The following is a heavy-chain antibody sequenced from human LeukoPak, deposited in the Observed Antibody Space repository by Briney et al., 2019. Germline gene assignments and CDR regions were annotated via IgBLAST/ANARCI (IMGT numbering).Heavy chain of an antibody. CDR1: GFTFSSYA. D-gene: IGHD3-9*01. CDR3: ANGYFDWLYAFDI. Sequence: GGSLRLSCAASGFTFSSYAMSWVRQAPGKGLEWVSAISGSGGSTYYADSVKGRFTISRDNSKNTLYLQMNSLRAEDTAVYYCANGYFDWLYAFDIWGQGTMVTVSS. V-gene: IGHV3-23*01. CDR2: ISGSGGST. J-gene: IGHJ3*02.